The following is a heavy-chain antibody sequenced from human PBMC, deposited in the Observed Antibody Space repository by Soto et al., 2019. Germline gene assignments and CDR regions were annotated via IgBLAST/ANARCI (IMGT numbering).Heavy chain of an antibody. CDR3: ARDCAGGGSCYSVAFDI. Sequence: EVQLVESGGGLVQPGGSLRLSCAASGFTVSRHHMSWVRQAPGKGLEWVSVIFNGGSTYFADSVKGRFTISRDNSKNTLYLQMNSLRAEDTALYYCARDCAGGGSCYSVAFDIWGQGTMVTVSS. CDR2: IFNGGST. J-gene: IGHJ3*02. CDR1: GFTVSRHH. D-gene: IGHD2-15*01. V-gene: IGHV3-66*01.